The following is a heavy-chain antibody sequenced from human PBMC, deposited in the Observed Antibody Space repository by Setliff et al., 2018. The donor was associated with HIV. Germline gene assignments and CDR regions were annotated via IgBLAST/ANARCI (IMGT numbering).Heavy chain of an antibody. J-gene: IGHJ4*01. Sequence: ASETLSLTCGVYGGSLSDYYWNWIRQPPGKGLGWIAEINHSGSTNYNPSLKSRATISVDTSQNQLSLKLSSVTAADTAMYYCARTRGYSYGTLAGFDYWGRGSLVTSPQ. V-gene: IGHV4-34*01. CDR2: INHSGST. CDR1: GGSLSDYY. D-gene: IGHD5-18*01. CDR3: ARTRGYSYGTLAGFDY.